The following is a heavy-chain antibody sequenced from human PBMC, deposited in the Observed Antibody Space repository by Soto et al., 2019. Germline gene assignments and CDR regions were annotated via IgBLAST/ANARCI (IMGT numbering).Heavy chain of an antibody. V-gene: IGHV3-30-3*01. D-gene: IGHD6-13*01. CDR1: GFTFSSYA. Sequence: QVQLVESGGGVVQPGRSLRLSCAASGFTFSSYAMHWVRQAPGKGLEWVAVISYDGSNKYYADSVKGRFTISRDNSKNTLYLQMNSLIAEDTAVYYCARDLVMGSSSWLYYYYYGMDVWGQGTTVTVSS. CDR2: ISYDGSNK. CDR3: ARDLVMGSSSWLYYYYYGMDV. J-gene: IGHJ6*02.